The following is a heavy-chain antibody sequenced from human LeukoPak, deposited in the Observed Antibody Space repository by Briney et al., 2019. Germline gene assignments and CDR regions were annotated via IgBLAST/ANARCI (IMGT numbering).Heavy chain of an antibody. CDR2: IYHTGSA. CDR3: AREDYSNPLTISMDV. D-gene: IGHD4-11*01. Sequence: SETLSLTCTVSGASISSVTSYWSWIRQPPGKGLEWIGYIYHTGSAYYNPSLKSRVTLSVDTSKNQFSLKLSSVTAADTAVYYCAREDYSNPLTISMDVWGKGTTVTVSS. J-gene: IGHJ6*03. V-gene: IGHV4-30-2*01. CDR1: GASISSVTSY.